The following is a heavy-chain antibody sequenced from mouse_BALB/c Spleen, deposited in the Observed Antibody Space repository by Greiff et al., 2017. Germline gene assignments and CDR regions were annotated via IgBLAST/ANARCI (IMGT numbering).Heavy chain of an antibody. CDR1: GYSFTGYY. Sequence: EVQLQQSGPELVKPGASVKISCKASGYSFTGYYMHWVKQSHVKSLEWIGRINPYNGATSYNQNFKDKASLTVDKSSSTAYMELHSLTSEDSAVYYCAREGDGSSHYYAMDYWGQGTSVTVSS. D-gene: IGHD1-1*01. J-gene: IGHJ4*01. V-gene: IGHV1-26*01. CDR3: AREGDGSSHYYAMDY. CDR2: INPYNGAT.